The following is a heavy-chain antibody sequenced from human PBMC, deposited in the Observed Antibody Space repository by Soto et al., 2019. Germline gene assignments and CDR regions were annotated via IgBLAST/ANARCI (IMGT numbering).Heavy chain of an antibody. Sequence: PGESLKISCKGSGYSFDNFWIAWVRQVPGKGLEWMGIIYPDDSDSRYSPSFEGQVTISADKSISTVYLQWNRLKASDTAMYYCARHETRFSNLDNHLHYYGMDVWGQGTTVTVSS. J-gene: IGHJ6*02. D-gene: IGHD3-3*02. CDR3: ARHETRFSNLDNHLHYYGMDV. CDR2: IYPDDSDS. CDR1: GYSFDNFW. V-gene: IGHV5-51*01.